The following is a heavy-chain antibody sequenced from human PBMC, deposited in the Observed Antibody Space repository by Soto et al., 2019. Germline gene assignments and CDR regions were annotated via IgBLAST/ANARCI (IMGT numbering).Heavy chain of an antibody. V-gene: IGHV3-48*03. CDR2: ISSSNSTI. CDR3: ARATGIMVRGVYGMDV. D-gene: IGHD3-10*01. Sequence: EVQLVESGGGLVQPGGALRVSCAASGFTFSSYEMNWVRQASGKGLEWVSYISSSNSTIYYADTVKGRFTNSRDNANNSLDLQMNILRAEDTAIYYCARATGIMVRGVYGMDVWGQGTTVTVSS. J-gene: IGHJ6*02. CDR1: GFTFSSYE.